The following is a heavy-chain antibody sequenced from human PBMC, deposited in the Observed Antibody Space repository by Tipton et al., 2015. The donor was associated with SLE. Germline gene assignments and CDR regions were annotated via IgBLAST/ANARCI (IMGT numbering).Heavy chain of an antibody. Sequence: GLVKPSETLSPTCAVYGGSFSGSYWSWIRQSPGKGLEWIGEVFPGGPTNYNPSLKSRVTISLDTSRNQFSLRLSSVTAADTAVYFCARWEVGYTTNWERFDCWGQGTLVTVSS. D-gene: IGHD1-1*01. CDR2: VFPGGPT. CDR1: GGSFSGSY. J-gene: IGHJ4*02. CDR3: ARWEVGYTTNWERFDC. V-gene: IGHV4-34*12.